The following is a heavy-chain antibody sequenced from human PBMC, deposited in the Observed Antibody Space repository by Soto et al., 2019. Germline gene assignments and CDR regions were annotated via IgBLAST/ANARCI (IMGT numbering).Heavy chain of an antibody. CDR3: ARSVFGESYYYYGLDG. Sequence: GESLKISCKGSGYSFTSYWIGWVRQMPGKGLEWMGIIYPGDSDTRYSPSFQGQVTISADKSISTAYLQWSSLKASDTAMYYCARSVFGESYYYYGLDGWGQGTTVTVSS. CDR2: IYPGDSDT. CDR1: GYSFTSYW. J-gene: IGHJ6*02. D-gene: IGHD3-10*02. V-gene: IGHV5-51*01.